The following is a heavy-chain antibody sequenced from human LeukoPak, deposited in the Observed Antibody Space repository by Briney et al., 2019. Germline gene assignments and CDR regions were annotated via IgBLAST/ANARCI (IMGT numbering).Heavy chain of an antibody. CDR2: IWYDGSNK. CDR3: ARDLSGGSYVFEY. D-gene: IGHD1-26*01. J-gene: IGHJ4*02. CDR1: GFTFSYYG. V-gene: IGHV3-33*01. Sequence: ARSLRLSCAASGFTFSYYGMHWARQAPPKGLKRVAVIWYDGSNKYYADSVKSRFTISRDNSKNTLYLQMNSLRAEDTAVYYCARDLSGGSYVFEYWGQGTLVTVSS.